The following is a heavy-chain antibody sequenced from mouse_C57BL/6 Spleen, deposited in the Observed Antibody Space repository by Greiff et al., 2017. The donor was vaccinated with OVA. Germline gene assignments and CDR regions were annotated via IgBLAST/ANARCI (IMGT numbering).Heavy chain of an antibody. Sequence: EVQLQQSGPELVKPGASVKISCKASGYTFTDYYMNWVKQSHGKSLEWIGDINPNNGGTSYNQKFKGKATLTVDKSSLTAYMELRSLTSEDSAVYYCARRPSVSSSSGFAYWGQGTLVTVSA. CDR1: GYTFTDYY. CDR2: INPNNGGT. CDR3: ARRPSVSSSSGFAY. D-gene: IGHD1-1*01. J-gene: IGHJ3*01. V-gene: IGHV1-26*01.